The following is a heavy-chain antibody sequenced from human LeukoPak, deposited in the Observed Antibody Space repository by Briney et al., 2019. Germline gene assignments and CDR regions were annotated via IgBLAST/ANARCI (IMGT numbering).Heavy chain of an antibody. Sequence: GGSLRLSCAASGFTFSSYGMHWVRLAPGKGLEWVAVISYDGSNKYYADSVKGRFTISRDNSKNTLYLQMNSLRAEDTAVYYCAKGGTPNAFDIWGQGTMVTVSS. J-gene: IGHJ3*02. CDR2: ISYDGSNK. CDR3: AKGGTPNAFDI. CDR1: GFTFSSYG. V-gene: IGHV3-30*18. D-gene: IGHD1-1*01.